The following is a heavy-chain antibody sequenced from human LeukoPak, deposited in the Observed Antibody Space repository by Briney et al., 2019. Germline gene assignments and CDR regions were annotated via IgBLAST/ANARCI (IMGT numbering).Heavy chain of an antibody. D-gene: IGHD2-2*01. CDR2: IIPIFGTA. J-gene: IGHJ2*01. CDR1: GGTCSSYA. V-gene: IGHV1-69*05. CDR3: ARSVVVLAAPYWYFDL. Sequence: GASVNVSCKASGGTCSSYASSWVRQARGQGREGMGGIIPIFGTANYAQKFQGRVTITTDESKSTAYMELSSLSSEDTAVYYCARSVVVLAAPYWYFDLWGRGTLVTVSS.